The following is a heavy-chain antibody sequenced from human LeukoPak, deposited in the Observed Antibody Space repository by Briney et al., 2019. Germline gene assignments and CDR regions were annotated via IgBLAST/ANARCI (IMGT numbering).Heavy chain of an antibody. Sequence: ASVKVSCKASGYTFSDHHMHWVRQAPGQGLEWMGRIKPNGAVTSYARKFQGRVTMTRDTSISTVYMELSRLRFDDTAVYFCVTTTQKWFRGMDLWGKGTTVTVFS. CDR3: VTTTQKWFRGMDL. J-gene: IGHJ6*03. CDR1: GYTFSDHH. CDR2: IKPNGAVT. V-gene: IGHV1-2*06. D-gene: IGHD3-22*01.